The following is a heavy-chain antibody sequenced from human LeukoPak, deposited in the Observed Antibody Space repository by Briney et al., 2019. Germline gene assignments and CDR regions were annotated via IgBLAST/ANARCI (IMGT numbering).Heavy chain of an antibody. CDR3: ATDTAFDY. V-gene: IGHV3-53*01. CDR1: GLTVSSNY. Sequence: GGSLRLPCAASGLTVSSNYMSWVRQAPGKGLVWVSVIYSGDSTYYADSVKGRFTISRDNSKNTLYLQMDSLGAEDTAVYDCATDTAFDYWGQGTLVTVSS. D-gene: IGHD5-18*01. CDR2: IYSGDST. J-gene: IGHJ4*02.